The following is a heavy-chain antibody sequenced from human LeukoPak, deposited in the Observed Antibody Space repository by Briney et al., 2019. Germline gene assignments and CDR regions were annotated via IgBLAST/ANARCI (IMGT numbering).Heavy chain of an antibody. CDR2: ISDRGGRT. J-gene: IGHJ4*02. CDR3: AKRGVVIRVILVGFHKEAYYFDS. V-gene: IGHV3-23*01. Sequence: GGSLRLSCAVSGITLSNYGMSWVRQAPGKGLEWVAGISDRGGRTNYADSVKGRFTISRDNPRNTLYLQMNSLSAEDTAVYFCAKRGVVIRVILVGFHKEAYYFDSWGQGALVTASS. CDR1: GITLSNYG. D-gene: IGHD3-22*01.